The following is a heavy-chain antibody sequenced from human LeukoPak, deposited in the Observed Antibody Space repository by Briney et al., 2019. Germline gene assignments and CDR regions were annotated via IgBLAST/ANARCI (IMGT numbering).Heavy chain of an antibody. CDR1: GGSISSYY. CDR2: IYYSGST. D-gene: IGHD3-16*02. J-gene: IGHJ4*02. V-gene: IGHV4-59*12. Sequence: SETLSLTCTVSGGSISSYYWSWIRQPPGKGLEWIGYIYYSGSTNYNPSLKSRVTISVDTSKNQFSLKLSSVTAADTAVYYCARQRIMITFGGVIAKYYFDYWGQGTLVTVFS. CDR3: ARQRIMITFGGVIAKYYFDY.